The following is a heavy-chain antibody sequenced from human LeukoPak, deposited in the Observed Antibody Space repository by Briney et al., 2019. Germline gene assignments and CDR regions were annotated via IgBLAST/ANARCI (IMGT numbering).Heavy chain of an antibody. D-gene: IGHD6-13*01. CDR2: INSDGSSI. J-gene: IGHJ4*02. CDR1: GFTFSSHW. Sequence: RSGGSLRLSCAASGFTFSSHWMHWVRQAPGKGLVWVSRINSDGSSISYADSVKGRFTISRDNSKNTLYLQMNSLRAEDTAVYYCAKTRPLDSSSWSHGDYWGQGTLVTVSS. CDR3: AKTRPLDSSSWSHGDY. V-gene: IGHV3-74*01.